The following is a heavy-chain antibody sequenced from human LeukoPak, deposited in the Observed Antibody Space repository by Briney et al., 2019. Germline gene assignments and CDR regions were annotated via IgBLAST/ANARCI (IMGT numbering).Heavy chain of an antibody. V-gene: IGHV3-15*01. CDR2: IKSKSEGGAT. J-gene: IGHJ4*02. Sequence: PGGSLRLSCAASGFTFSNAWMNWVRQAPGKGLEWIGHIKSKSEGGATNYAAPMKGRFTISRDDSQNTLYLQMNSLQTEDTAVFYCTPVVAAHYYWGQGTLVTVS. CDR1: GFTFSNAW. D-gene: IGHD2-15*01. CDR3: TPVVAAHYY.